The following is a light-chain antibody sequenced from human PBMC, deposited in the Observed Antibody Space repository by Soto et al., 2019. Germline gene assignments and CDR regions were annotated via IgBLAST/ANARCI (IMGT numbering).Light chain of an antibody. CDR1: QSIGSF. CDR3: QQRSVWPT. Sequence: EIVLTQSPATLSLSPGERATLSCRASQSIGSFLAWYQQKPGQAPRLLIYDKSNRATGIPARFSGSGSETDFTLTISSLEPEDSAVYYCQQRSVWPTFGQGTKVEIK. V-gene: IGKV3-11*01. CDR2: DKS. J-gene: IGKJ2*01.